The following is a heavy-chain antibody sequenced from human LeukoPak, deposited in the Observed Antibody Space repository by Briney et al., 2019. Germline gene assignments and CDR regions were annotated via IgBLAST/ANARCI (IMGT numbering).Heavy chain of an antibody. V-gene: IGHV4-34*01. CDR2: INHSGST. Sequence: PSETLSLIRAGYGGSFSGYYWSWIRQPPGNGLEWIGEINHSGSTNYNPPLKRRATISVDTSNNQFPLKLSSVAAEATAVYYCARGRNVLRYFDWLSFFDYWGQGNLVTVSS. D-gene: IGHD3-9*01. CDR1: GGSFSGYY. J-gene: IGHJ4*02. CDR3: ARGRNVLRYFDWLSFFDY.